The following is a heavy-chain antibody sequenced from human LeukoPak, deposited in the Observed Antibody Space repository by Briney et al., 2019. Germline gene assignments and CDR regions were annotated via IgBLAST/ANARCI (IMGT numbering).Heavy chain of an antibody. Sequence: GGSLRLSCAVSGITFSSYSMNWVRQAPGKGLDWVSYISSYSSTIYYADSVKGRFTISRDNAKNSLYLQMNSLRAEDTAVYYCARDSPYGGYFDYWGQGTLVTVSS. D-gene: IGHD4-23*01. CDR2: ISSYSSTI. V-gene: IGHV3-48*01. CDR1: GITFSSYS. CDR3: ARDSPYGGYFDY. J-gene: IGHJ4*02.